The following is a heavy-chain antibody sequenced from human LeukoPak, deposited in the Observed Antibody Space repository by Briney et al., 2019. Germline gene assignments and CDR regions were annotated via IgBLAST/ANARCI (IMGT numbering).Heavy chain of an antibody. CDR3: ARDPDRAMIVVVRPETPLGY. CDR1: GFTFSSYA. V-gene: IGHV3-30-3*01. D-gene: IGHD3-22*01. CDR2: ISYDGSNK. J-gene: IGHJ4*02. Sequence: GGSLRLSCAASGFTFSSYAMHWVRQAPGKGLEWVAVISYDGSNKYYADSVKGRFTISRDNSKNTLYLQMNSLRAEDTAVYYCARDPDRAMIVVVRPETPLGYWGQGTLVTVSS.